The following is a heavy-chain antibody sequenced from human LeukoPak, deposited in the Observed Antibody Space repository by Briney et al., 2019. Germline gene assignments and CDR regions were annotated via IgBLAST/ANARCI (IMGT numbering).Heavy chain of an antibody. D-gene: IGHD3-22*01. CDR1: GYTXTGYY. J-gene: IGHJ4*02. CDR2: INPNSGGT. V-gene: IGHV1-2*02. Sequence: ASVKVSCKASGYTXTGYYMHGVRQAPGQGLEWMGWINPNSGGTHYAQRDEGRVTLTRDTSTNTAYMELSRLSSDDTAVYYCARTIDSSGTDYWGQGTPVTVSS. CDR3: ARTIDSSGTDY.